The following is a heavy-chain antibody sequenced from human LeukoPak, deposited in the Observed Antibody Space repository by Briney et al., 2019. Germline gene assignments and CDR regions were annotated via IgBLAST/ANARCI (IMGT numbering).Heavy chain of an antibody. V-gene: IGHV4-59*01. Sequence: SETLSLTCTVSGVSISSYYWSWIRQPPGKGLEGIGYFSYTGRTNYNPSLKSRVTIAADTSKTQFSLKLSSVTAADTAVYYCARDPYGDYRIDYWGQGTLVTVSS. CDR2: FSYTGRT. D-gene: IGHD4-17*01. CDR3: ARDPYGDYRIDY. J-gene: IGHJ4*02. CDR1: GVSISSYY.